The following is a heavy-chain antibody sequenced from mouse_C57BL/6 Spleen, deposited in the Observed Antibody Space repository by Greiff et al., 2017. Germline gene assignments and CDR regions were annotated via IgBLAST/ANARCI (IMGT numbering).Heavy chain of an antibody. CDR3: ARGGFIYYYGSGYAMDY. J-gene: IGHJ4*01. V-gene: IGHV1-26*01. Sequence: VQLQQSGPELVKPGASVKISCKASGYTFTDYYMNWVKQSHGKSLEWIGDINPNNGGTSYNQKFKGKATLTVDKSSSTAYMELRSLTSEDSAVYYCARGGFIYYYGSGYAMDYWGQGTSVTVSS. CDR2: INPNNGGT. CDR1: GYTFTDYY. D-gene: IGHD1-1*01.